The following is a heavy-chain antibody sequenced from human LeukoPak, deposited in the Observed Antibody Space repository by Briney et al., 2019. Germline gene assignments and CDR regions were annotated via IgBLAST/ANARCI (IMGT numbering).Heavy chain of an antibody. J-gene: IGHJ4*02. CDR1: GFTFDDYA. CDR3: AKDRVSYSSSWAFDY. D-gene: IGHD6-13*01. V-gene: IGHV3-9*03. CDR2: ISWNSGSI. Sequence: PGRSLRLSCAASGFTFDDYAMHWVRQAPGKGLEWVSGISWNSGSIGYADSVKGRFTISRDNAKNSLYLQMNSLRAEDMASYYCAKDRVSYSSSWAFDYWGQGTLDTVSS.